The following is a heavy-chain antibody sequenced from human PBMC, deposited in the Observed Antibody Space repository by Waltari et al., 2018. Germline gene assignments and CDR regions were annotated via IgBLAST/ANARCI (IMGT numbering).Heavy chain of an antibody. J-gene: IGHJ4*02. CDR3: ASLAAAAGRDY. Sequence: QVQLVQSGAEVKKPGSSVKVSCKASGGTFSSYAISWVRQAPGQGLEWMGRNNPNSGGTNYAQKCQGRVTMTRDTSISTAYMERSRLRSDDTAVYYCASLAAAAGRDYWGQGTLVTVSS. D-gene: IGHD6-13*01. CDR1: GGTFSSYA. V-gene: IGHV1-2*06. CDR2: NNPNSGGT.